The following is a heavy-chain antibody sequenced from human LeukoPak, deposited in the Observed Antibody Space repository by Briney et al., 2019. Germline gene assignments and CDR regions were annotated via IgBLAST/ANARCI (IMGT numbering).Heavy chain of an antibody. CDR3: AKPMVAAGYWYFDL. V-gene: IGHV3-30*18. CDR1: GFTFSTYG. D-gene: IGHD2-15*01. J-gene: IGHJ2*01. Sequence: LXXXCXASGFTFSTYGMHWVRQAPGKGLEWVAVIAYDGSIKYYGDSVKGRFTISRDNSKNTLYLQMNSLSAEDTAVYYCAKPMVAAGYWYFDLWGRGTLVTVSS. CDR2: IAYDGSIK.